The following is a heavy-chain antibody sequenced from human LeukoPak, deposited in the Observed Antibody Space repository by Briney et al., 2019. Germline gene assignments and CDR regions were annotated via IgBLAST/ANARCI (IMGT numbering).Heavy chain of an antibody. D-gene: IGHD3-22*01. CDR1: GFTFSSYA. Sequence: GGSLRLSCAASGFTFSSYAMSWVRQAPGKGLEWVSAIIGSGGSTYYADSVKGRFTISRDNSKNTLYLQMNSLRAEDTAVYYCAKGAPPPYYYDSSTFFQHWGQGTLVTVSS. V-gene: IGHV3-23*01. CDR3: AKGAPPPYYYDSSTFFQH. J-gene: IGHJ1*01. CDR2: IIGSGGST.